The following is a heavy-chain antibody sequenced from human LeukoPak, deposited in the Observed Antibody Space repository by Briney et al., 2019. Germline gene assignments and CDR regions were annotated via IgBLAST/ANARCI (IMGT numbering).Heavy chain of an antibody. CDR1: GFTFSVSV. J-gene: IGHJ4*02. CDR2: FSSNGGST. V-gene: IGHV3-64*01. D-gene: IGHD3-10*01. Sequence: GGSLRLSCAASGFTFSVSVMHWVRQAPGKGLEYVSVFSSNGGSTSYANSVKGRFTISRDNSKNALYLQMGSLRAEDMAVYYCARDLSGGGLDYWGQGTLVTVSS. CDR3: ARDLSGGGLDY.